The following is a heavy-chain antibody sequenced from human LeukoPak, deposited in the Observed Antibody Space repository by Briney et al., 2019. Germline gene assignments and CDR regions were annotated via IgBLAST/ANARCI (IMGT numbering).Heavy chain of an antibody. J-gene: IGHJ5*02. Sequence: ASVKVSCKASGYTFTGYYMHWVRQAPGQGLEWMGWINPNSGGTNYAQKLQGRVTMTRDTSISTAYMELSRLRSDDTAVYYCARMWPGSTVRGVMPNWFDPWGQGTLVTVSS. V-gene: IGHV1-2*02. CDR2: INPNSGGT. D-gene: IGHD3-10*01. CDR3: ARMWPGSTVRGVMPNWFDP. CDR1: GYTFTGYY.